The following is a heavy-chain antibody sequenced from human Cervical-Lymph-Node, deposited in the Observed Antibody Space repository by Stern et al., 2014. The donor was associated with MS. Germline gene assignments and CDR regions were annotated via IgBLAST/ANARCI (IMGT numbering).Heavy chain of an antibody. CDR3: ARQPDYSDFLDF. J-gene: IGHJ4*02. V-gene: IGHV1-3*01. CDR2: INGGPGTT. Sequence: QVHLVQSGAEVKKPGASMTISCKTSGYNFIDHAIHWVRQAPGQRLEWMGWINGGPGTTKYSQKFQGRVSFTRDKAASPAYMDLSSLSPDDTAVYYCARQPDYSDFLDFWGQGTLVTVSS. CDR1: GYNFIDHA. D-gene: IGHD4-11*01.